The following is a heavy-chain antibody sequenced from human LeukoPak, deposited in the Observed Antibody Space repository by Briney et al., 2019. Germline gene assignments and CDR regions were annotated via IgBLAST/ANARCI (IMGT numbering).Heavy chain of an antibody. CDR2: INPNTGGT. V-gene: IGHV1-2*02. CDR1: GYTFTGSY. D-gene: IGHD2-8*01. CDR3: ARVAYCSIGVCMNFDY. Sequence: ASLKVSCKPSGYTFTGSYMHWMRQAPGQGLEWMGWINPNTGGTKYAQKFQGRVTMTRDTSTSTAYMELNRLRADDTAVYYCARVAYCSIGVCMNFDYWGRGTLVTVSS. J-gene: IGHJ4*02.